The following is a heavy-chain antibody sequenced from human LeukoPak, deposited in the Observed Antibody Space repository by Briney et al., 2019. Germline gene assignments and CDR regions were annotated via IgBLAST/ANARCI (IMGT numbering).Heavy chain of an antibody. J-gene: IGHJ4*02. CDR1: GGSISSYY. V-gene: IGHV4-59*08. D-gene: IGHD2-2*01. Sequence: SETLSLTCTVSGGSISSYYWSWIRQPPGKGLEWIGCTYYSGSTNYNASLKSRVTTSVDTSKNQFSLKLSSVTAADTAVYYCARHEYANYYFDYWGQGTQVTVSS. CDR3: ARHEYANYYFDY. CDR2: TYYSGST.